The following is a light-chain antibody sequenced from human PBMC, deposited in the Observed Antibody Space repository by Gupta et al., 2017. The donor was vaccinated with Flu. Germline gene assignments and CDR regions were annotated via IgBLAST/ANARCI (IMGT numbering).Light chain of an antibody. Sequence: DIQMTQSPSSLSASVGDRVTITWSLSQTINDFLNWYQQKPGKAPNLLIYAASSLQSGVPSRFSGSGSGTEFTLTINSLQPEDSSIYYCQQSFRTPWTFGHGTRVEI. CDR1: QTINDF. CDR2: AAS. V-gene: IGKV1-39*01. J-gene: IGKJ1*01. CDR3: QQSFRTPWT.